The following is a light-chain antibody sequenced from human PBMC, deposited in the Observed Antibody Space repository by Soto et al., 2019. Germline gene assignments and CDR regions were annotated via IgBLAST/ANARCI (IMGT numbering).Light chain of an antibody. CDR2: EVS. J-gene: IGLJ1*01. Sequence: HSALTQPASVSGSPGQSITISCTGTSSDVGVYNYVSWYQQHPGKAPKLMIYEVSNRPSGVSNRFSGSKSGNTASLTISGLQAEDEADYYCSSYTSSSTYVFGTGTKVTVL. V-gene: IGLV2-14*01. CDR3: SSYTSSSTYV. CDR1: SSDVGVYNY.